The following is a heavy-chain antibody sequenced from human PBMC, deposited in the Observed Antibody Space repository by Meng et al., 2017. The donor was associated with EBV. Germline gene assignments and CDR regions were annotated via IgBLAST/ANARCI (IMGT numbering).Heavy chain of an antibody. CDR3: ARGVEENGSHYPFDS. CDR2: INTYSGKA. V-gene: IGHV7-4-1*02. Sequence: QVPLVPLGAEWKRPGASVKVSSKASVYNFRNYAIHWMRQVPGRGLEWMGWINTYSGKATFAQGFTGRFVFSLDTPVTTAHLQISGLKTEDSAVYYCARGVEENGSHYPFDSWGQGTLVTVSS. CDR1: VYNFRNYA. J-gene: IGHJ4*02. D-gene: IGHD1-1*01.